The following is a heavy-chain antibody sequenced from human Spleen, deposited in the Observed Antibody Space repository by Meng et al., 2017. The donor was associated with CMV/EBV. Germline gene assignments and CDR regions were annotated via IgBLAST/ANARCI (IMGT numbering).Heavy chain of an antibody. Sequence: GESLKISCAASGFTLSSYWMSWVRQAPGKGLEWVANIKQDGSEKNYVDSVKGRFTISRDNAKNSLYLQMNSLRAEDTAVYYCARAYRAIDYWGQGTLVTVSS. D-gene: IGHD1-26*01. CDR3: ARAYRAIDY. CDR1: GFTLSSYW. CDR2: IKQDGSEK. J-gene: IGHJ4*02. V-gene: IGHV3-7*01.